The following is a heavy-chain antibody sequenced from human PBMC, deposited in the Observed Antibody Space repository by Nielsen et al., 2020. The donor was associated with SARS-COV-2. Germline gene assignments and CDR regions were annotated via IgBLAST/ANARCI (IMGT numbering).Heavy chain of an antibody. CDR2: IKQDGTEK. CDR1: GFTFSSDW. J-gene: IGHJ3*02. V-gene: IGHV3-7*01. CDR3: ARESVTGTDAFDI. D-gene: IGHD6-19*01. Sequence: GESLKISCAVSGFTFSSDWMSWVRQAPGKGLEWVANIKQDGTEKYYVDSVKGRFTISRDNAKNSMYLQMNSLRAEDTAVYYCARESVTGTDAFDIWGQGTVVTVSS.